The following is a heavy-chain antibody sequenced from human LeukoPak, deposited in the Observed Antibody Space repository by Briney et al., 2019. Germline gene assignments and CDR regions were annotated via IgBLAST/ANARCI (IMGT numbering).Heavy chain of an antibody. Sequence: GGSLRLSCAASGFTVSSNYMSWVRQAPGKGLEWVSVIYSGCNTYYADSVKGRFTISRDNSKNTLYLHMNSLRAEDTAVYYCARPWTIFGERYFDLWGRGTLVTVSS. D-gene: IGHD3-3*01. J-gene: IGHJ2*01. CDR3: ARPWTIFGERYFDL. CDR2: IYSGCNT. CDR1: GFTVSSNY. V-gene: IGHV3-66*01.